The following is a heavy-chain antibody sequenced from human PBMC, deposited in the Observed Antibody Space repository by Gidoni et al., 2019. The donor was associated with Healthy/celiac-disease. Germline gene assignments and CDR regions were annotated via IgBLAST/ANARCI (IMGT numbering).Heavy chain of an antibody. CDR1: GFTFSSYS. J-gene: IGHJ4*02. CDR2: ISSSSSTI. V-gene: IGHV3-48*01. Sequence: EVQLVESGGGLVQPGGSLRLSCAASGFTFSSYSMNWVRQAPGKGLEWVSYISSSSSTIYYADSVKGRFTISRDNAKNSLYLQMNSLRAEDTAVYYCARSVGATIFDYWGQGTLVTVSS. CDR3: ARSVGATIFDY. D-gene: IGHD1-26*01.